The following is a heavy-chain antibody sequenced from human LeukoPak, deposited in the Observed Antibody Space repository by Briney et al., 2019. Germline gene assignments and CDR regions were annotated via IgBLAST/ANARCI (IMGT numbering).Heavy chain of an antibody. V-gene: IGHV4-30-2*01. CDR3: ARVDYGDYCWFDP. Sequence: SQTLSLTCTVSGGSISSGGYYWSWLRQPPGKGLEWIGYIYHSGSTYYNPSLKSRVTISVDRSKNQFSLKLSSVTAADTAVYYCARVDYGDYCWFDPWGQGTLVTVSS. J-gene: IGHJ5*02. CDR1: GGSISSGGYY. CDR2: IYHSGST. D-gene: IGHD4-17*01.